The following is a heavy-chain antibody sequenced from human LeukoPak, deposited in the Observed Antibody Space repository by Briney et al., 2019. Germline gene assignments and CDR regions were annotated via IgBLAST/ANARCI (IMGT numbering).Heavy chain of an antibody. CDR2: IYHSGST. CDR1: GYSISSGYY. CDR3: ARGEQQLAIDY. D-gene: IGHD6-13*01. J-gene: IGHJ4*02. V-gene: IGHV4-38-2*01. Sequence: SETLSLTCAVSGYSISSGYYWGWIRQPPGKGLEWIGSIYHSGSTYYNPSLKSRVTISVDTSKNQFSLKLGSVTAADTAVYYCARGEQQLAIDYWGQGTLVTVSS.